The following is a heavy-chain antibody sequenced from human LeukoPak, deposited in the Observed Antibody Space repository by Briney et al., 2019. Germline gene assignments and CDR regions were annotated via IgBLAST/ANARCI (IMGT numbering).Heavy chain of an antibody. D-gene: IGHD3-22*01. Sequence: PGRSLRLSCAASGFTFSSYAMHWVRQAPGKGLEWVAVISYDGGNKYYADSVKGRFTISRDNSKNTLYLQMNSLRAEDTAVYYCARTYYYDSSGYNYFDYWGQGTLVTVSS. J-gene: IGHJ4*02. CDR2: ISYDGGNK. CDR1: GFTFSSYA. V-gene: IGHV3-30-3*01. CDR3: ARTYYYDSSGYNYFDY.